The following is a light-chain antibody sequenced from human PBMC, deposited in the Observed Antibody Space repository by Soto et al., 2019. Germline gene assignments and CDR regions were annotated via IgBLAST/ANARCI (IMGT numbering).Light chain of an antibody. CDR1: QSVRTY. CDR2: ATS. Sequence: EIVLTQSPATLSLSPGERATLSCRASQSVRTYLVWYQQKPGQAPRLLIYATSTRATGVPARFSGSGSGTDFPLTISSLEPEDFAVYYCQQRSNWPPITFGQGTRLEIK. CDR3: QQRSNWPPIT. J-gene: IGKJ5*01. V-gene: IGKV3-11*01.